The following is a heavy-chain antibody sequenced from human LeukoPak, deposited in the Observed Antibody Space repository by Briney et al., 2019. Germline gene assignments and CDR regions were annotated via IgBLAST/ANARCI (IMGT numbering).Heavy chain of an antibody. CDR2: IYYSGSP. J-gene: IGHJ4*02. CDR3: ARASGGDGSGSL. CDR1: GGAIRRYY. D-gene: IGHD3-10*01. Sequence: SETLFLTCSVSGGAIRRYYWSWIRQPPGKGLEWIGYIYYSGSPDYNPSLKSRVTISVDTSNNQVSLNLSSVTAADTAMYYCARASGGDGSGSLWGQGTLVTVSS. V-gene: IGHV4-59*01.